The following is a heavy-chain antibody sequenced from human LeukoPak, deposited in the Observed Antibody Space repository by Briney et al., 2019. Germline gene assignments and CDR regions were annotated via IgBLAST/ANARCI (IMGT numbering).Heavy chain of an antibody. D-gene: IGHD2-21*02. Sequence: PGGSLRLSCAASGFTFSSYWMHWVRQAPGKGLVWVSRINSDGSSTNYADSVKGRFTISRDNAKNSLYLQMNSLRAEDTALYYCARAEGGPATAIYWGQGTLVTVSS. J-gene: IGHJ4*02. CDR1: GFTFSSYW. CDR2: INSDGSST. CDR3: ARAEGGPATAIY. V-gene: IGHV3-74*01.